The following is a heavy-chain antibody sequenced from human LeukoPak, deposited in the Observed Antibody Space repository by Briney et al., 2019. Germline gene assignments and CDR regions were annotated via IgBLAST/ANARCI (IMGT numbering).Heavy chain of an antibody. Sequence: SETLSLTCTVSGGSISSSSYYWGWIRQPPGKGLEWIGSIYYRGSTYYNPSLKSRVTISVDTSKNQFSLKLSSVTAADTAVYYCARHGMVAAAGRGYFDYWGQGTLVTVSS. D-gene: IGHD6-13*01. V-gene: IGHV4-39*01. CDR2: IYYRGST. J-gene: IGHJ4*02. CDR3: ARHGMVAAAGRGYFDY. CDR1: GGSISSSSYY.